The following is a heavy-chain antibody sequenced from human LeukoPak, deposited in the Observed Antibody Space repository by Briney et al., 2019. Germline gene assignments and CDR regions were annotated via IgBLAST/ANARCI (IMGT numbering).Heavy chain of an antibody. CDR2: IWYDGSNK. CDR1: GFTFSSYG. Sequence: GGSLRLSCAASGFTFSSYGMHWVRQAPGKGLEWVAVIWYDGSNKYYADSVKGRFTISRDNSKNTLYLQMNSLRAEDTAVYYCAKDPTEYSSSFDYWGQGTLVTVSS. J-gene: IGHJ4*02. CDR3: AKDPTEYSSSFDY. D-gene: IGHD6-6*01. V-gene: IGHV3-30*02.